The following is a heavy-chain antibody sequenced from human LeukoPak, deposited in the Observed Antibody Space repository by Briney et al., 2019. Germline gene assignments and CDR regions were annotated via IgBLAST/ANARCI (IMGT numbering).Heavy chain of an antibody. CDR2: ISSSSSTI. D-gene: IGHD6-13*01. CDR3: ARDSPEAAAEPNDAFDI. V-gene: IGHV3-48*04. Sequence: QSGGSLRLSCAASGFTFSSYSMNWVRQAPGKGLEWVSYISSSSSTIYYADSVKGRFTISRDNAKNSLYLQMNSLRAEDTAVYYCARDSPEAAAEPNDAFDIWGQGTMVTVSS. J-gene: IGHJ3*02. CDR1: GFTFSSYS.